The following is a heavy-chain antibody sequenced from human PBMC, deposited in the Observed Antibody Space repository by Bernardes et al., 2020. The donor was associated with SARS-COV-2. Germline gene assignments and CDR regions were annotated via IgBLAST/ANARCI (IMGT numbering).Heavy chain of an antibody. V-gene: IGHV3-30*18. D-gene: IGHD3-10*01. CDR3: VKRRAICELWAGNFDS. J-gene: IGHJ4*02. Sequence: GGSLRLSCVASGFSFTNSGMHWVRQAPGKGLEWVAFISYEGSKTYYLDSLKGRFTISRDFSKNTLYLQLNSLTDDDTAVYYCVKRRAICELWAGNFDSWGQGTLVTVSS. CDR2: ISYEGSKT. CDR1: GFSFTNSG.